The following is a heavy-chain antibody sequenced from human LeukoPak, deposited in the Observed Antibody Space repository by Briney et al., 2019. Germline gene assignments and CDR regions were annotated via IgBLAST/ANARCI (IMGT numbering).Heavy chain of an antibody. Sequence: PSETLSLTCAVYGGSFSGYYWSWIRQPPGKGLEWIGETNHSGSTNYNPSLKSRVTISVDTSKNQFSLKLSSVTAADTAVYYCARGGFVAAAGTNHAFDIWGQGTMVTVSS. CDR1: GGSFSGYY. D-gene: IGHD6-13*01. J-gene: IGHJ3*02. CDR3: ARGGFVAAAGTNHAFDI. CDR2: TNHSGST. V-gene: IGHV4-34*01.